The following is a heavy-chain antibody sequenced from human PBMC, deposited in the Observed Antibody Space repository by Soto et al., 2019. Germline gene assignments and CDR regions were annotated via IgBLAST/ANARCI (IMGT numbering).Heavy chain of an antibody. CDR3: AASKGDAADGVDI. CDR1: GFTFTSSG. CDR2: IVVASGNT. D-gene: IGHD3-10*01. Sequence: QMQLVQSGPEVKKPGTSVKVSCKTSGFTFTSSGVQWVRQARGRRLEWIGWIVVASGNTNYAQKFQERVTITRDMSTSTAYMELSSLRSEDTAVYYCAASKGDAADGVDIWGQGTMVTVSS. V-gene: IGHV1-58*01. J-gene: IGHJ3*02.